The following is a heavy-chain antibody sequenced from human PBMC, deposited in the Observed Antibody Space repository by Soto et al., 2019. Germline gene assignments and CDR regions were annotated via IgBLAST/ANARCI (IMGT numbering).Heavy chain of an antibody. D-gene: IGHD6-19*01. Sequence: EVQLLESGGGLVQPGGSLRLSCAASGFTFSSYAMTWVCQASGKGLEWVSTISRSGDSTYYRDSDKGRFTISRDKSKNTVYLQMNSLRAEDTAGYYCAKTDKFNPQSSGWANRLDYWGQGTLVTVSS. CDR3: AKTDKFNPQSSGWANRLDY. CDR1: GFTFSSYA. V-gene: IGHV3-23*01. CDR2: ISRSGDST. J-gene: IGHJ4*02.